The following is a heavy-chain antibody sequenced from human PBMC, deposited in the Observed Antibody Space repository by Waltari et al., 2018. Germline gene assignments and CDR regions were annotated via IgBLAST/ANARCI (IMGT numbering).Heavy chain of an antibody. CDR1: GYSISSDYY. CDR3: ARTIAAADSNDY. J-gene: IGHJ4*02. D-gene: IGHD6-13*01. V-gene: IGHV4-38-2*01. Sequence: QVQLQESGPGLVKPSETLSLTCAVSGYSISSDYYWCWLRPPPRKVLEWIGSIYHSGSTYYNPSIKSRVTISVDTSKNQFSLKLSSVTAADTAVYYCARTIAAADSNDYWGQGTLVTVSS. CDR2: IYHSGST.